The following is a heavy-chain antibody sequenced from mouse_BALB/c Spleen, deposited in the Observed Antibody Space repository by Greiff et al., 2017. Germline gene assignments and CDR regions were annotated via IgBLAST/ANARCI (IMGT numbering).Heavy chain of an antibody. CDR1: GFSLTNSG. D-gene: IGHD2-3*01. Sequence: QVQLQQSGPGLVAPSQSLSITCTVSGFSLTNSGVHWVRQSPGKGLEWLGVIWGDGSTNYNSAFKSRLSISKDNSKSQVFLKMNSLQTDDTARYYCAKPAGYYVWFAYWGQGTLVTVSA. CDR2: IWGDGST. V-gene: IGHV2-6-6*01. CDR3: AKPAGYYVWFAY. J-gene: IGHJ3*01.